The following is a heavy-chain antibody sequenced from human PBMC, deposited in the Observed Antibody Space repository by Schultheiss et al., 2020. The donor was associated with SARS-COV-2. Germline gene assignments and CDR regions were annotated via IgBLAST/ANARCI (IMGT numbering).Heavy chain of an antibody. CDR3: ARVSGYSYGSRIAAAGTIDY. CDR2: ISSSSSYI. D-gene: IGHD6-13*01. CDR1: GFTFSSYS. Sequence: GGSLRLSCAASGFTFSSYSMNWVRQAPGKGLEWVSSISSSSSYIYYADSVKGRFTISRDNSKNTLYLQMNSLRAEDTAVYYCARVSGYSYGSRIAAAGTIDYWGQGTLVTVSS. V-gene: IGHV3-21*01. J-gene: IGHJ4*02.